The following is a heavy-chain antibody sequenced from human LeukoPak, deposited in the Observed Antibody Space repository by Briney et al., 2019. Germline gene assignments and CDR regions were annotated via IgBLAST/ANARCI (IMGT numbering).Heavy chain of an antibody. CDR3: AREWTGESLGI. CDR2: IKSDGIST. D-gene: IGHD3/OR15-3a*01. V-gene: IGHV3-74*01. CDR1: RFSFSIYW. Sequence: PGGSLRLSCAASRFSFSIYWMHWVRQAPGKGLVWVSRIKSDGISTTYADSVKGRFTISRDNAKNTLYLQMNSLRAEDTAVYYCAREWTGESLGIWGPGTMVTVSS. J-gene: IGHJ3*02.